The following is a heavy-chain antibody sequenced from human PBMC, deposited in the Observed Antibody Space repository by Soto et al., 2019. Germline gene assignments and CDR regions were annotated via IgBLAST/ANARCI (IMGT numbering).Heavy chain of an antibody. CDR3: ARLGGYCSSTSCYRPPDAFDI. J-gene: IGHJ3*02. D-gene: IGHD2-2*01. V-gene: IGHV4-39*01. CDR2: IYYSGST. CDR1: GGSISSSSYY. Sequence: QLQLQESGPGLVKPSETLSLTCTVSGGSISSSSYYRGWIRQPPGKGLEWIGSIYYSGSTYYNPSLKSQVTISVDTSNNQSTLTLSSVIAADTAVYSCARLGGYCSSTSCYRPPDAFDIWGQGTMVTVSS.